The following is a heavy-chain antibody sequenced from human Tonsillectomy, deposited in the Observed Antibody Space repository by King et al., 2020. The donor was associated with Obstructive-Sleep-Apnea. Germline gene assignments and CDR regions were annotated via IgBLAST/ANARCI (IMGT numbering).Heavy chain of an antibody. Sequence: VQLVESGGGLVQPGRSLRLSCAASGFTFDDYAMHWVRQAPGKGLDWVSGISWNSGSIGYADSVKGRLTISRDNAKNSLYLQMNSLRAEDTALYYCAKGYSGYDSYFDYWGQGTLVTVSS. J-gene: IGHJ4*02. CDR2: ISWNSGSI. CDR1: GFTFDDYA. V-gene: IGHV3-9*01. D-gene: IGHD5-12*01. CDR3: AKGYSGYDSYFDY.